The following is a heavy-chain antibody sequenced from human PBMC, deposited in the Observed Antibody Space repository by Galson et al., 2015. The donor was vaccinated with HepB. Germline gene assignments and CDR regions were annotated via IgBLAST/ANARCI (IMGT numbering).Heavy chain of an antibody. CDR3: ARGIVVVVAARAAGWFDP. CDR2: ISYDGSNK. V-gene: IGHV3-30*04. CDR1: GFTFSSYA. J-gene: IGHJ5*02. Sequence: SLRLSCAASGFTFSSYAMHWVRQAPGKGLEWVAVISYDGSNKYYADSVKGRFTISRDNSKNTLYLQMNSLRAEDTAVYYCARGIVVVVAARAAGWFDPWGQGTLVTVSS. D-gene: IGHD2-15*01.